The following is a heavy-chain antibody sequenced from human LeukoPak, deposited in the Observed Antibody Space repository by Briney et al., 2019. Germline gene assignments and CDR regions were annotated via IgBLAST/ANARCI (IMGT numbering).Heavy chain of an antibody. V-gene: IGHV3-21*01. CDR2: ISSSSSYI. CDR1: GFTFSSYE. D-gene: IGHD6-19*01. J-gene: IGHJ3*02. Sequence: PGGSLRLSCAASGFTFSSYEMNWVRQAPGKGLEWVSSISSSSSYIYYADSVKGRFTISRDNAKNSLYLQMNSLRAEDTAVYFCAREREQWHAFDIWGQGTMVTVSS. CDR3: AREREQWHAFDI.